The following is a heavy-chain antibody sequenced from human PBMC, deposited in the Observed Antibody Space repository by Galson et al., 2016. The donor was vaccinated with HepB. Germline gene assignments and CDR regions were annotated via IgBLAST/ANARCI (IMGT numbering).Heavy chain of an antibody. CDR2: FGSSGGETYSVDFGSSVGRT. J-gene: IGHJ4*02. D-gene: IGHD3-10*01. CDR1: GFSFSAFA. Sequence: SLRLSCAASGFSFSAFAMSWVRQAPGKGLEWVSGFGSSGGETYSVDFGSSVGRTYNADSVKGRFTVSRDNSKNTLFLQMNSLRAEDTAVYYCARDRGSGSYPYYFDYWGQGTLVTVSS. V-gene: IGHV3-23*01. CDR3: ARDRGSGSYPYYFDY.